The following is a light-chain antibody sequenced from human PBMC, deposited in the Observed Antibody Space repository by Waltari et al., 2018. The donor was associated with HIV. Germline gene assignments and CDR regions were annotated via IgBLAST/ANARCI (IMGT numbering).Light chain of an antibody. V-gene: IGLV2-14*01. CDR2: DVS. Sequence: ASVSGSPGQSITISCTGTSSDVGGYNYVSWYQQHPGKAPKLMIYDVSNRPSGVSNRFSGSKSGNTASLTISGLQAEDEADYYCSSYTSSSTLAWVFGGGTKLTVL. CDR1: SSDVGGYNY. J-gene: IGLJ3*02. CDR3: SSYTSSSTLAWV.